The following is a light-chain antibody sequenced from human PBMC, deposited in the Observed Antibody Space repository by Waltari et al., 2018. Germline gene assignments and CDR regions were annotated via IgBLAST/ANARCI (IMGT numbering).Light chain of an antibody. CDR3: RSDAGSNNLV. Sequence: QSALTQPPSASGSPGQSVTISCTGTSSDVGGYKFVSWYQQHPGRAPKLMVDEVNQRPTGSPGRCSGSKSGHTASLTASGLQAEDEADYYGRSDAGSNNLVFGTGTKVTVL. CDR2: EVN. CDR1: SSDVGGYKF. V-gene: IGLV2-8*01. J-gene: IGLJ1*01.